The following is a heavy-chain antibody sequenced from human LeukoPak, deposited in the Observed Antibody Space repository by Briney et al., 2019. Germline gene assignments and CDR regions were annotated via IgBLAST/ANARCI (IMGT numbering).Heavy chain of an antibody. V-gene: IGHV1-2*06. CDR1: GYTFTGYY. D-gene: IGHD3-22*01. J-gene: IGHJ4*02. CDR3: ARGGMDSSGYPYLDY. CDR2: INPNSGGT. Sequence: ASVKVSCKASGYTFTGYYMHWVRQAPGQGLEWMGRINPNSGGTNYAQKFQGRVTMTRDTSISTAYMELSRLRSDDTAVYYCARGGMDSSGYPYLDYWGQGTLVTVSS.